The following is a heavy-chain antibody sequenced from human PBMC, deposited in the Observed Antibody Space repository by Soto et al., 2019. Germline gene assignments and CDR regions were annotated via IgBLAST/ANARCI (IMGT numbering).Heavy chain of an antibody. J-gene: IGHJ4*02. Sequence: EVQLVESGGGLVKPGGSLRLSCAASGFTFSSYSMNWVRQAPGKGLEWVSSISSSSSYIYYADSVKGRFTISRDNAKNSLYLQMNVLSAENTAVYYWARENMDYWGQGTLVTVSS. CDR2: ISSSSSYI. CDR3: ARENMDY. V-gene: IGHV3-21*01. CDR1: GFTFSSYS.